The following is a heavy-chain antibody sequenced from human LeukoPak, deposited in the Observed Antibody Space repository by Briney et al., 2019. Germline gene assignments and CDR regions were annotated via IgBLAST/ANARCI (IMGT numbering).Heavy chain of an antibody. CDR2: ISAHNGNT. CDR1: GYTFTTRG. J-gene: IGHJ2*01. V-gene: IGHV1-18*01. CDR3: ARDGHFDL. Sequence: ASVKVSCKASGYTFTTRGNAWVRQAPGQGLEWMGWISAHNGNTNYAQSLQGRVTMTTDTSTNTAYMELRSLRSDDSAVYYCARDGHFDLWGRGTLVTVSS.